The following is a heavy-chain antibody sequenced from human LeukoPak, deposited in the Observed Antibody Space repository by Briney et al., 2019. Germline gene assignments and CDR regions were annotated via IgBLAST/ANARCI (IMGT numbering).Heavy chain of an antibody. J-gene: IGHJ5*02. CDR2: ISSSSYI. D-gene: IGHD2-15*01. CDR3: ARGVEYCSGGSCPNWFDP. Sequence: PGGSLRLSCAASGFTFSSYIMNWVRQAPGKGLEWVSSISSSSYIYYADSVKGRFTISRDNAKNSLYLQMNSLRAEDTAVYYCARGVEYCSGGSCPNWFDPWGQGTLVTVSS. CDR1: GFTFSSYI. V-gene: IGHV3-21*01.